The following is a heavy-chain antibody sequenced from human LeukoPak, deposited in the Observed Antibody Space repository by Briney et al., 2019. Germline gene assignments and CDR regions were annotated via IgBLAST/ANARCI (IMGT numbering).Heavy chain of an antibody. CDR1: GITFNYYW. CDR2: IKQDGSEK. CDR3: ARRLYIVRGAFDI. V-gene: IGHV3-7*03. Sequence: GGSLRLSCAASGITFNYYWMSWVRQAPGKGLEWVAYIKQDGSEKYYVDSVKGRFTISRDNSKNTVHLQMNNLRAEDTAMYFCARRLYIVRGAFDIWGQGTMVTVSS. J-gene: IGHJ3*02. D-gene: IGHD2/OR15-2a*01.